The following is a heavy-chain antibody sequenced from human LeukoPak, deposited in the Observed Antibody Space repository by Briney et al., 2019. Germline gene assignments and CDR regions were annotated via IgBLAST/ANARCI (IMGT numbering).Heavy chain of an antibody. D-gene: IGHD3-3*01. CDR1: GYTFTSYD. CDR2: MNPNSGNT. CDR3: ARGSTPPYYDFWSGYFSYGMDV. J-gene: IGHJ6*02. Sequence: ASVKVSCKASGYTFTSYDINWVRQATGQGLEWMGWMNPNSGNTGYAQKFQGRVTMTRNTSISTAYMELSSQRSEDTAVYYCARGSTPPYYDFWSGYFSYGMDVWGQGTTVTVSS. V-gene: IGHV1-8*01.